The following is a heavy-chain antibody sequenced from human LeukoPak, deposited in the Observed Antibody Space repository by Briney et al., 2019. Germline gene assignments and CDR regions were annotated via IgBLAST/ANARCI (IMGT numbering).Heavy chain of an antibody. D-gene: IGHD5-12*01. CDR3: ARGPRSGYYNWFDP. CDR1: GGTFISYA. V-gene: IGHV1-69*06. Sequence: ASVKVSCKASGGTFISYAISWVRQAPGQGLEWMGGIIPIFGTANYAQKFQGRVTITADKSTSTAYMELSSLRSEDTAVYYCARGPRSGYYNWFDPWGQGTLVTVSS. J-gene: IGHJ5*02. CDR2: IIPIFGTA.